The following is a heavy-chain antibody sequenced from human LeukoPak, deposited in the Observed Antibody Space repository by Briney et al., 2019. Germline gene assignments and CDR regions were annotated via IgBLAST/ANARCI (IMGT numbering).Heavy chain of an antibody. CDR2: ISGSGGST. J-gene: IGHJ4*02. V-gene: IGHV3-23*01. CDR3: AKGVIVVVPAAAVFDY. D-gene: IGHD2-2*01. CDR1: GFTFSSYW. Sequence: GGSLRLSCAASGFTFSSYWMSWVRQAPGKGLEWVSAISGSGGSTYYADSVKGRFTISRDNSKNTLYLQMNSLRAEDTAVYYCAKGVIVVVPAAAVFDYWGQGTLVTVSS.